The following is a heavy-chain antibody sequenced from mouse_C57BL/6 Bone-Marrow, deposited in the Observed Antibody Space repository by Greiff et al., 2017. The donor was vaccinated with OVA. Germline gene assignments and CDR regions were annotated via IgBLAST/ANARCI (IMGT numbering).Heavy chain of an antibody. J-gene: IGHJ3*01. V-gene: IGHV1-50*01. CDR1: GYTFTSYW. D-gene: IGHD2-1*01. CDR2: IDPSDSYT. Sequence: QVQLQQPGAELVKPGASVKLSCKASGYTFTSYWMQWVKQRPGQGLEWIGEIDPSDSYTTYNQKFKGKATLTVDTSSSTAYMQLSSLTSEDSAVYYCARLLSWFAYWGQGTLVTVSA. CDR3: ARLLSWFAY.